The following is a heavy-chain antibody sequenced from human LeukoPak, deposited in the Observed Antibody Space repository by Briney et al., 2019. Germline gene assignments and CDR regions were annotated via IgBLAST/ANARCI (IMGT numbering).Heavy chain of an antibody. CDR3: ARPRDSSGYLSDY. CDR2: ISSSGNTI. Sequence: GGSLRLSCAASGFTFSSYSMNWVRQAPGKGLEWVSYISSSGNTIYYADSVKGRFTISRDNAKNSLYLQMNSLRAEDTAVYYCARPRDSSGYLSDYWGQGTLVTVSS. D-gene: IGHD3-22*01. J-gene: IGHJ4*02. V-gene: IGHV3-48*04. CDR1: GFTFSSYS.